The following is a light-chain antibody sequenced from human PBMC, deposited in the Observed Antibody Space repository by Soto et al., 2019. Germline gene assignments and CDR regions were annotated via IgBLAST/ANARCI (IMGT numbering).Light chain of an antibody. CDR2: GAS. Sequence: EIVMTQSPATLSVSPGEGATLSCRASQTVSSNLAWYQQRPGQAPRLLIYGASTRATGIPARFSGSGSGTEFTLTISSLQSEDFAVYYCQQSHNWTLSFGGGTKVEIK. J-gene: IGKJ4*01. CDR3: QQSHNWTLS. CDR1: QTVSSN. V-gene: IGKV3-15*01.